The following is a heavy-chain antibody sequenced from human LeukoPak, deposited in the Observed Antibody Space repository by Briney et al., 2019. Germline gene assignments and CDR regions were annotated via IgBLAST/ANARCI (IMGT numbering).Heavy chain of an antibody. Sequence: GGSLRLSCAASGFTFSTFWMHWVRQTPGKGLVWVSRISNDGSTTHYADSVKGRFTISRDNAKNTLYLQMNSLRAEDTAVYYCARVEDYYYDSSIDNFDYWGQGTLVTVSS. J-gene: IGHJ4*02. CDR2: ISNDGSTT. V-gene: IGHV3-74*01. D-gene: IGHD3-22*01. CDR3: ARVEDYYYDSSIDNFDY. CDR1: GFTFSTFW.